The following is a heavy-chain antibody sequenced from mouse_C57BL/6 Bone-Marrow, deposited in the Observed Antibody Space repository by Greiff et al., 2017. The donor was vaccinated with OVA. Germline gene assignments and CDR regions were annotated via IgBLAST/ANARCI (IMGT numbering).Heavy chain of an antibody. V-gene: IGHV1-55*01. CDR2: IYPGSGST. CDR1: GYTFTSYW. CDR3: AGDLFDY. Sequence: QVHVKQPGAELVKPGASVKMSCKASGYTFTSYWITWVKQRPGQGLEWIGDIYPGSGSTNYNEKFKSKATLTVDTSSSTAYMQLSSLTSEDSAVYYCAGDLFDYWGQGTTLTVSS. J-gene: IGHJ2*01.